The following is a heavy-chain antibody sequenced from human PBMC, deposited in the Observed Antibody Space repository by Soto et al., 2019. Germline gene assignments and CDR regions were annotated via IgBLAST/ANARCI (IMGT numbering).Heavy chain of an antibody. V-gene: IGHV3-9*01. D-gene: IGHD4-4*01. CDR2: ISWNSGSI. Sequence: GGSLRLSCAASGFTFDDYAMHWVRQAPGKGLEWVSGISWNSGSIGYADSVKGRFTISRDNAKNSLYLQMNSLRAEDTALYYCAKQYSNYVDYWGQGTLVTVSS. CDR1: GFTFDDYA. CDR3: AKQYSNYVDY. J-gene: IGHJ4*02.